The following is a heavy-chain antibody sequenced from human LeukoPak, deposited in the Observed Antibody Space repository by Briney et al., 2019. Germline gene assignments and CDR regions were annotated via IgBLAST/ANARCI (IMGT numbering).Heavy chain of an antibody. Sequence: ESGGSLRLSCVVSGFTFQINAMNWVRQAPGKGLEWVSAISGSGSSAHYADSVKGRFTISRDNSKNTVYLEMHSLRGEDTAVYYFAKDRGPYVGIANNCLDPWGQGTPVIVSS. V-gene: IGHV3-23*01. D-gene: IGHD3-16*01. J-gene: IGHJ5*02. CDR3: AKDRGPYVGIANNCLDP. CDR1: GFTFQINA. CDR2: ISGSGSSA.